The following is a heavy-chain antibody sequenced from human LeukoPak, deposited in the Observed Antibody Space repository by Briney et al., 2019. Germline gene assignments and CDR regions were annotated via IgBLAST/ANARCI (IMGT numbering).Heavy chain of an antibody. J-gene: IGHJ4*02. V-gene: IGHV3-15*01. CDR2: IKSKADGETT. CDR3: TTGAIAAAGTYFDY. Sequence: GGSLRLSCAASGFTFSNALMSWVRQAPGKGLEWVGRIKSKADGETTDYAAPVKGRFTISRDGSRNTLYLQMNSLKTEDTALYYCTTGAIAAAGTYFDYWAREPWSPSRQ. CDR1: GFTFSNAL. D-gene: IGHD6-13*01.